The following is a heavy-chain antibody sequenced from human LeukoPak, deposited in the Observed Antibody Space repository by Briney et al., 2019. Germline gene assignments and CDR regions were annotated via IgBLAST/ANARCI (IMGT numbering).Heavy chain of an antibody. J-gene: IGHJ4*02. CDR1: GGSFSGYY. D-gene: IGHD4-23*01. V-gene: IGHV4-34*01. CDR3: ARTNGGNSPIDY. CDR2: INRSGST. Sequence: SETLSLTCAVYGGSFSGYYWSWIRQPPGKGLEWIGEINRSGSTNYNPSLKSRVTISVDTSKNQFSLKLSSVTAADTAVYYCARTNGGNSPIDYWGQGTLVTVYS.